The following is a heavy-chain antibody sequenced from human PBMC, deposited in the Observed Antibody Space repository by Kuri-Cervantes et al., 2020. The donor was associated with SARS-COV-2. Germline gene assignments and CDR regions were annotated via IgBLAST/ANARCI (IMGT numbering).Heavy chain of an antibody. J-gene: IGHJ6*02. V-gene: IGHV3-30-3*01. CDR1: GFTFSSYA. Sequence: GESLKISCAASGFTFSSYAMHWVRQAPGKGLEWVAVISYDGSNKYYADSVKGRFTISRDNSKSTLYLQMNSLRAEDTAVYYCARDLFGGGGYYYGMDVWGQGTTVTVSS. D-gene: IGHD4-23*01. CDR2: ISYDGSNK. CDR3: ARDLFGGGGYYYGMDV.